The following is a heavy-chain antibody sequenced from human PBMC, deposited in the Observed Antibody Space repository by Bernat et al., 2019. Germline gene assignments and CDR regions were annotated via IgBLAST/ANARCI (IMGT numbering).Heavy chain of an antibody. V-gene: IGHV4-59*12. CDR3: ARDRSRYSSSGPFDP. CDR2: IYHSGST. D-gene: IGHD6-13*01. CDR1: GGSISSYY. Sequence: QVQLQESGPGLVKPSETLSLTCTVSGGSISSYYWSWIRQPPGKGLEWIGEIYHSGSTNYNPSLKSRVTISVDKSKNQFSLKLSSVTAADTAVYYCARDRSRYSSSGPFDPWGQGTLVTVSS. J-gene: IGHJ5*02.